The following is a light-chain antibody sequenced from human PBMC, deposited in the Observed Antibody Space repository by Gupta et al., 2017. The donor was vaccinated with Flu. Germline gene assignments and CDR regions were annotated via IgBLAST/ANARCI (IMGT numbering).Light chain of an antibody. Sequence: SVTISCTGTSSDVGGYNYVSWYQQHPGKAPNLMISNVSKRPAGVPDRFSGSKSGNTASLTISGLQAEDEADYYCCSYAGTYTYVFGGGTKLTVL. J-gene: IGLJ3*02. V-gene: IGLV2-11*03. CDR3: CSYAGTYTYV. CDR1: SSDVGGYNY. CDR2: NVS.